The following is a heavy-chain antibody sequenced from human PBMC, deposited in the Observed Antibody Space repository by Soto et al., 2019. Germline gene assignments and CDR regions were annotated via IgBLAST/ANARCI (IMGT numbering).Heavy chain of an antibody. V-gene: IGHV3-23*01. J-gene: IGHJ4*02. CDR3: AKGARYCSGGSCYSVDY. D-gene: IGHD2-15*01. CDR2: ISGSGGST. CDR1: GFTFSSYA. Sequence: GGSLRLSCAASGFTFSSYAMSWVRQAPGKGLEWVSAISGSGGSTYYADSVKGRFTISREKSKNTLYLKMNSPGAEDTAVYYCAKGARYCSGGSCYSVDYWGQGTLVTVSS.